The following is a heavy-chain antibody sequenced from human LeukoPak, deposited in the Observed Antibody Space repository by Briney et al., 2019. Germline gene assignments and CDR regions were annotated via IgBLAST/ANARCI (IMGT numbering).Heavy chain of an antibody. J-gene: IGHJ4*02. Sequence: SGGSLRLSCAASGFTFSSYAMHWVRQAPGKGLEWVAVISYGGSNKYYADSVKGRFTISRDNSKNTLYLQMNSLRAEDTAVYYCARGPYYYDSSELNDYWGQGTLVTVSS. D-gene: IGHD3-22*01. CDR1: GFTFSSYA. V-gene: IGHV3-30*04. CDR2: ISYGGSNK. CDR3: ARGPYYYDSSELNDY.